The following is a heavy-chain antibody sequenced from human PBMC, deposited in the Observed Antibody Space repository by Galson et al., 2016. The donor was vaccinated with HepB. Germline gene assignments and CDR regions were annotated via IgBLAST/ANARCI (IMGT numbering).Heavy chain of an antibody. CDR3: ARGQFGNYYHAMDV. J-gene: IGHJ6*02. V-gene: IGHV6-1*01. CDR1: GDSVSSNSAT. CDR2: TYYRSKWYN. Sequence: CAISGDSVSSNSATWNWIRQSPSRGLEWLGRTYYRSKWYNDYAVSVKSRITINQDTSKKQFSLQLNPVTPDDTAVYYCARGQFGNYYHAMDVWGQGTTVTVSS. D-gene: IGHD3-10*01.